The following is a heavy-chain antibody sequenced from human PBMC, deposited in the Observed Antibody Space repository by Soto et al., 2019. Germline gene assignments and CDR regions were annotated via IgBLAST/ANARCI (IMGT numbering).Heavy chain of an antibody. Sequence: QVQLVQSGAEVRKPGASVRLSCKASGYTLTRFYLHWVRQAPGQGPEWMGIINTRGGTTAYAQKFRGRLTVTRDTSTSTGYMELSNLRSEDTAIYYCARGPDDSDVPRWDYWGQGTRVTVSS. CDR2: INTRGGTT. D-gene: IGHD4-17*01. V-gene: IGHV1-46*01. J-gene: IGHJ4*02. CDR1: GYTLTRFY. CDR3: ARGPDDSDVPRWDY.